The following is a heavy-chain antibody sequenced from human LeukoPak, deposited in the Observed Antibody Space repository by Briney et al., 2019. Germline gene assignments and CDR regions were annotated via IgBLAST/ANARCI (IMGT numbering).Heavy chain of an antibody. V-gene: IGHV1-18*01. D-gene: IGHD2-21*01. CDR2: ISAYNGNT. Sequence: ASVKVSCKASGYTFTSYGISWVRQAPGQGLEWMGWISAYNGNTNYAQKLQGRVTMTTDTSTSTAYMELRSLRSDDTAVYYCARDFDCGGDCCGSYWYFDLWGRGTLVTVSS. J-gene: IGHJ2*01. CDR3: ARDFDCGGDCCGSYWYFDL. CDR1: GYTFTSYG.